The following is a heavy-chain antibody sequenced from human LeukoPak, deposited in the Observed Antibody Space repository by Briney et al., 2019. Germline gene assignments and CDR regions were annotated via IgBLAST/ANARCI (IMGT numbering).Heavy chain of an antibody. D-gene: IGHD2-15*01. CDR2: IRYDGSNK. CDR1: GFTFSSYA. J-gene: IGHJ4*02. Sequence: GRSLRLSCAASGFTFSSYAMSWVRQAPGKGLEWVAFIRYDGSNKYYADSVKGRFTISRDNSKNTLFLQMNSLRVEDTAIYYCANDEGCSGDNCYSGSQLIGHWGQGTLVTVSS. V-gene: IGHV3-30*02. CDR3: ANDEGCSGDNCYSGSQLIGH.